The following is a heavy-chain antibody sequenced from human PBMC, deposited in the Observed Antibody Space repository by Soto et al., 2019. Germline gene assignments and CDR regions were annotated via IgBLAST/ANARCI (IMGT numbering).Heavy chain of an antibody. CDR3: ARVSADSSSHYYGLDA. V-gene: IGHV2-26*03. CDR1: GFSLTTGRMG. Sequence: QVTLKESGPVLVKPTETLTLTCNISGFSLTTGRMGVSWIRQAPGKALEWLANFFSDVERSYSPSLQRRLTLSSESSGTQVILSMTDMGPVDAATYFCARVSADSSSHYYGLDAWGQGTTVTVSS. J-gene: IGHJ6*02. CDR2: FFSDVER. D-gene: IGHD6-6*01.